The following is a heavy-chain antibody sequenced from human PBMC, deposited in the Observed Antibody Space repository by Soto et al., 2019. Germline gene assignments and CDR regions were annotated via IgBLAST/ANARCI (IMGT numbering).Heavy chain of an antibody. CDR3: SRSPEVGVRGAY. CDR1: GFPFSAYT. D-gene: IGHD3-16*01. J-gene: IGHJ4*02. V-gene: IGHV3-21*01. CDR2: ITVGSSHI. Sequence: GGSLRLSFTGSGFPFSAYTINWFRQAPGKGLEWVSSITVGSSHIYQPNSMKGRFTISRDDAKNSVYLQIDSLRDEDTALYYCSRSPEVGVRGAYWGQGTLVTVSS.